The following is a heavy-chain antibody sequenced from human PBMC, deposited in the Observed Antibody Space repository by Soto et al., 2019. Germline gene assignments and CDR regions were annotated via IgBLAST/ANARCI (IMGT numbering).Heavy chain of an antibody. Sequence: QITLKESGPTLVKPTQTLTLTCTFSGFSLSTSGVGVGGILRPPGKALEWLALIYGDENKRYTPSLKSRLTITKDTSKNQVVLTMTNMDPVDTATYYCAHRHYYYGSGTFDYWGQGTLVTVSS. CDR2: IYGDENK. V-gene: IGHV2-5*02. J-gene: IGHJ4*02. CDR1: GFSLSTSGVG. CDR3: AHRHYYYGSGTFDY. D-gene: IGHD3-10*01.